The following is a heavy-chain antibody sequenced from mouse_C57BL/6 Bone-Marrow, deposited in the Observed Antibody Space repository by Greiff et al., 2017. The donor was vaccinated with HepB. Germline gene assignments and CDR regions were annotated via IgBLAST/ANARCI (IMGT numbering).Heavy chain of an antibody. CDR3: AGPSMDY. Sequence: VMLVESGAELVRPGTSVKVSCKASGYAFTNYLIEWVKQRPGQGLEWIGVINPGSGGTNYNEKFKGKATLTADKSSSTAYMQLSSLTSEDSAVYFCAGPSMDYWGQGTSVTVSS. CDR2: INPGSGGT. D-gene: IGHD3-1*01. J-gene: IGHJ4*01. CDR1: GYAFTNYL. V-gene: IGHV1-54*01.